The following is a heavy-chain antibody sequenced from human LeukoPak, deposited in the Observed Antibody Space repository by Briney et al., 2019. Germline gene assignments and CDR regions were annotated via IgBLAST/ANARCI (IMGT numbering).Heavy chain of an antibody. J-gene: IGHJ6*03. CDR2: INSDGSST. CDR3: ARGDDSSGYYYIYYYYYMDV. V-gene: IGHV3-74*01. D-gene: IGHD3-22*01. Sequence: QPGGSLRLSCAAFGFTLSSYWMHWVRQAPGKGLVWVSRINSDGSSTSYADSVKGRFTISRDNAKNTLYLQMNSLRAEDTAVYYCARGDDSSGYYYIYYYYYMDVWGKGTTVTISS. CDR1: GFTLSSYW.